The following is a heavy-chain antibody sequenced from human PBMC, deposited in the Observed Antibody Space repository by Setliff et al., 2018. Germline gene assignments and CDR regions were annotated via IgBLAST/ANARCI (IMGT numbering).Heavy chain of an antibody. V-gene: IGHV3-30*18. D-gene: IGHD6-13*01. Sequence: PGGSLRLSCAASGFTFSSYGMHWVRQAPGKGLEWVAVISYDGSNKYYADSVKGRFTISRDNSKNTPYLQMNSLRAEDTAVYYCAKDRQQLYFDYWGQGTLVTVS. J-gene: IGHJ4*02. CDR2: ISYDGSNK. CDR1: GFTFSSYG. CDR3: AKDRQQLYFDY.